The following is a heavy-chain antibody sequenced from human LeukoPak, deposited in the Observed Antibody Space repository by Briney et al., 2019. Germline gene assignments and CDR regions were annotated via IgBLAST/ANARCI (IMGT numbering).Heavy chain of an antibody. CDR1: GGSISSSSYY. J-gene: IGHJ3*02. CDR3: ARKNDFEI. V-gene: IGHV4-39*07. CDR2: IYYSGST. Sequence: SSETLSLTCTVSGGSISSSSYYWGWIRQPPGKGLEWIGSIYYSGSTYYNPSLKSRVTISVDTSKGQFSLRLTSVTAADTAVYYCARKNDFEIWGQGTLVTVSS. D-gene: IGHD2/OR15-2a*01.